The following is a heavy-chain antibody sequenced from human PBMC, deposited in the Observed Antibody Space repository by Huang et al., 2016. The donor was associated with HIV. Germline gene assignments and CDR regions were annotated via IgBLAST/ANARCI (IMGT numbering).Heavy chain of an antibody. CDR2: INHLGSP. D-gene: IGHD3-10*01. Sequence: QVHLQQWGAGLLKSAETLSLTCAVYGGSLSGYYWSWLRQTPGKGLEGIGEINHLGSPNYNPSLKSRVSISMDVSKKQFSLKLRSSSDADTAVYFCARDATKNPRGWFDPWGQGTLVTVSS. V-gene: IGHV4-34*02. CDR1: GGSLSGYY. J-gene: IGHJ5*02. CDR3: ARDATKNPRGWFDP.